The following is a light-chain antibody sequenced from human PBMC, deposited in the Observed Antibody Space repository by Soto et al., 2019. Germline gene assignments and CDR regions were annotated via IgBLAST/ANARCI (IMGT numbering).Light chain of an antibody. J-gene: IGKJ5*01. CDR1: QSFSSTS. Sequence: PGERATLSCRASQSFSSTSLAWYQQIPVHAPRLLLYGASTRATGIPDRFSGSESGTDFTLTINRLEPEDFVVYYCQQYGNSPFTFGQGTRLEI. CDR2: GAS. CDR3: QQYGNSPFT. V-gene: IGKV3-20*01.